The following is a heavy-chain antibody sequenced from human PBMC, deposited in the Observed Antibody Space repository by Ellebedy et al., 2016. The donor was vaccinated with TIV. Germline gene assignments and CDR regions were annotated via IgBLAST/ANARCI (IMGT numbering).Heavy chain of an antibody. V-gene: IGHV7-4-1*02. Sequence: AASVKVSCKASGYTFSNYGINWARQAPGQGLEWMGWINPNTGNPTFAQGFTGRFVFSLDTSVSTAYLEISSLKAEDTAVDYCARIGELAGGMSREDYWGQGTLVTVSS. J-gene: IGHJ4*02. D-gene: IGHD3-10*01. CDR3: ARIGELAGGMSREDY. CDR2: INPNTGNP. CDR1: GYTFSNYG.